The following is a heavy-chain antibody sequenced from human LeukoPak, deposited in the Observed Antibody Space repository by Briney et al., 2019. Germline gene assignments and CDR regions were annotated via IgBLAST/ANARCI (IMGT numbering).Heavy chain of an antibody. D-gene: IGHD1-1*01. V-gene: IGHV3-7*01. J-gene: IGHJ4*02. CDR3: ARHSDWSNDY. CDR1: GLTFSNNW. CDR2: INPDGSDK. Sequence: GGSLRLSCAASGLTFSNNWMTWVRQAPGKGLEWLANINPDGSDKYYVDSMKGRFAISRDNAKNSLYLQIDGLRDDDTAVYYCARHSDWSNDYWGQGTLVIVSS.